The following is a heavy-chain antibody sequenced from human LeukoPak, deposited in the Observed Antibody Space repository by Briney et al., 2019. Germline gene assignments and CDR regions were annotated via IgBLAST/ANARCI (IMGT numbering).Heavy chain of an antibody. Sequence: SETLSLTCTVSGGSISSSSYYWGWIRQPPGKGLEWIGSIYYSGSTYYNPSLKSRVTISVDTSKNQFSLKLSSVTAADTAVYYCARHITMIVVGPFDPWGQGTLVTVSS. CDR3: ARHITMIVVGPFDP. V-gene: IGHV4-39*01. CDR1: GGSISSSSYY. CDR2: IYYSGST. D-gene: IGHD3-22*01. J-gene: IGHJ5*02.